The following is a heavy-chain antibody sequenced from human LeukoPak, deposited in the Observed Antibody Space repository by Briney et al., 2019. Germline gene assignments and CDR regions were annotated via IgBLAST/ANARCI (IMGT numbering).Heavy chain of an antibody. V-gene: IGHV1-18*01. J-gene: IGHJ4*02. Sequence: GASVKVSCKASGYTFTSYGISWVRQAPGQGLEWMGWSSAYNGNTNYAQKLQGRVTMTTDTSTSTAYMELRSLRSDDTAVYYCARQDYYGSGSPKEIDYWGQGTLVTVSS. CDR2: SSAYNGNT. CDR1: GYTFTSYG. CDR3: ARQDYYGSGSPKEIDY. D-gene: IGHD3-10*01.